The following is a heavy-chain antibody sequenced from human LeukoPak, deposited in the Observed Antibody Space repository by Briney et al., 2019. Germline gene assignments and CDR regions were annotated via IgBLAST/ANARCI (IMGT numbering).Heavy chain of an antibody. CDR2: MYYSGST. V-gene: IGHV4-59*01. Sequence: PSEALSLTCTVSGGSISSYYWSWIRQPPGKGLEWIGYMYYSGSTNYNPSLKSRVSISVDTSKNQFSLKLSSVTAADTAVYYCARGGPYWYFDLWGRGTLVTVSS. CDR1: GGSISSYY. J-gene: IGHJ2*01. CDR3: ARGGPYWYFDL.